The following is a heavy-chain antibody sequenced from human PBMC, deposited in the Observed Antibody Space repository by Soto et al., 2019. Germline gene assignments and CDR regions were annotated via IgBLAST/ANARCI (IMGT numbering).Heavy chain of an antibody. CDR2: IPVSGYT. V-gene: IGHV4-30-2*01. J-gene: IGHJ5*02. CDR1: GASITSGSYS. CDR3: ARGGALSPYGHVPLDP. D-gene: IGHD2-8*01. Sequence: QLQLQESGSGLVKPSQTLSLTCSVSGASITSGSYSWRGVRHAPGKGLEWIGDIPVSGYTSFNPCLEGRVSMWVATSKNQFSLTLMSVTAADTAVYYCARGGALSPYGHVPLDPWGRGRLVTVSS.